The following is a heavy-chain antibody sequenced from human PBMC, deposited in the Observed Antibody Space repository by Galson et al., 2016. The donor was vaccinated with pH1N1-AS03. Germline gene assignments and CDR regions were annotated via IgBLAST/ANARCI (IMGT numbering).Heavy chain of an antibody. V-gene: IGHV1-3*01. CDR1: GYTFISYV. CDR3: ARGRGSYGMDV. CDR2: INAGNGNT. Sequence: SVKVSCKASGYTFISYVMHWVRQAPGQRLEWMGWINAGNGNTTYSQSFQGRVTITRDTSAGKAYMELSSLRSEDTAVYYCARGRGSYGMDVGGQGTTVTVSS. D-gene: IGHD1-26*01. J-gene: IGHJ6*01.